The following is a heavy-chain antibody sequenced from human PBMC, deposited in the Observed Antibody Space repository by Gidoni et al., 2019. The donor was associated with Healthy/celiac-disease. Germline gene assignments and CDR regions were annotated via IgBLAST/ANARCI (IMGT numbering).Heavy chain of an antibody. J-gene: IGHJ4*02. V-gene: IGHV3-7*01. D-gene: IGHD3-22*01. CDR1: GFTFSSYW. CDR2: IKQDGSEK. CDR3: ARDLVGGYYDSSGPFDY. Sequence: EVQLVESGGGLVQPGGSLRLSCAASGFTFSSYWMSWVRQAPGKGLEWVANIKQDGSEKYYVDSVKGRFTISRDNAKNSLYLQMNSLRAEDTAVYYCARDLVGGYYDSSGPFDYWGQGTLVTVSS.